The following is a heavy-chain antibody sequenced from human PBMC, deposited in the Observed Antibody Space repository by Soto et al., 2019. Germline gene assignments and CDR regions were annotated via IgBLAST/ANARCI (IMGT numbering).Heavy chain of an antibody. CDR2: IIPIFGTA. D-gene: IGHD3-22*01. CDR3: ARARGPYYYGSSGYPDH. V-gene: IGHV1-69*13. CDR1: GGTFSSYA. J-gene: IGHJ5*02. Sequence: SVKVSCKASGGTFSSYAISWVRQAPGQGLEWMGGIIPIFGTANYAQKFQGRVTITADESTSTAYMELSSLRSEDTAVYYCARARGPYYYGSSGYPDHWGQGTLVTVSS.